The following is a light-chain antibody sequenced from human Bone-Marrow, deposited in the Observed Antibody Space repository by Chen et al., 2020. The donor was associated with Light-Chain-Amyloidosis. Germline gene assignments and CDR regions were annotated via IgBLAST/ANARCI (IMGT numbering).Light chain of an antibody. J-gene: IGKJ1*01. CDR1: QSVSSN. CDR3: HQYNNWPPRT. CDR2: GAS. Sequence: ESVMTQSPATLSVSPGERATLSCRASQSVSSNLAWYQQKPGQAPRLLIYGASTRATGIPARFSGSGSGTEFTLTISSLQSEDFAVYYCHQYNNWPPRTFGQGTRVEIQ. V-gene: IGKV3-15*01.